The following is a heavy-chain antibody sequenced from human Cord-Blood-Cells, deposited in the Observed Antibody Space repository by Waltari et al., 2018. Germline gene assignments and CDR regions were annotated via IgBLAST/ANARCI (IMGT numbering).Heavy chain of an antibody. V-gene: IGHV4-34*01. J-gene: IGHJ4*02. CDR3: ARGGSSWFDY. Sequence: QVQLQQWGAGLLKHSETLYLTCAGYGGSFSGYYWSWNRQPPGKELEWFGEISHSGITNYNPSLNRRGTVSVDTSKNWFSLKLSSVTAADTSAYYCARGGSSWFDYWGQGTLVTVSS. CDR1: GGSFSGYY. D-gene: IGHD6-13*01. CDR2: ISHSGIT.